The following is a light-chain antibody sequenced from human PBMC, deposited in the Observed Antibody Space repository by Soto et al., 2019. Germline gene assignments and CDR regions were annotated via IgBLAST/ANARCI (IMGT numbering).Light chain of an antibody. CDR1: QGISNY. CDR2: AAS. CDR3: QKYNSAPWT. Sequence: DIPMTQSPSSLSASVGDRVTITCRASQGISNYLAWYQQKPGKVPKLLIYAASTLQSGVPSRFSGSGSGTDFTLTISSLQPEDVASYYCQKYNSAPWTLGQGTKVEIK. V-gene: IGKV1-27*01. J-gene: IGKJ1*01.